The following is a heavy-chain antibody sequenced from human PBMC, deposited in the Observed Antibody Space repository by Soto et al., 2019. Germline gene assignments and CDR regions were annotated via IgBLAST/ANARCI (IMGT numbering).Heavy chain of an antibody. CDR1: GFTFSSYA. J-gene: IGHJ3*02. V-gene: IGHV3-23*01. D-gene: IGHD2-15*01. Sequence: GGSLRLSCAASGFTFSSYAMSWVRQAPGKGLEWVSAISGSGGSTYYADSVKGRFTISRDNSKNTLYLQMNSLRAEDTAVYYCAKTRFYCSGGSCYSSLLGAFDIWGQGTMVTVSS. CDR2: ISGSGGST. CDR3: AKTRFYCSGGSCYSSLLGAFDI.